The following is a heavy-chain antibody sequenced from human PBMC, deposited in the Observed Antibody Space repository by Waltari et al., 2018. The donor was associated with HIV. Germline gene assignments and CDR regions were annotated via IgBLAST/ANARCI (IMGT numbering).Heavy chain of an antibody. CDR2: IYYTGAT. D-gene: IGHD3-22*01. V-gene: IGHV4-39*01. CDR3: ARSSGHEYYFHGMHV. J-gene: IGHJ6*02. CDR1: GGSISTSGYY. Sequence: QVQLQESGPGLVKPSETLSLTCTVSGGSISTSGYYWGWIRQPPGMGLQWIGIIYYTGATYDNPSLKSGVTISVDTSNNQFSLKLTSVTAADTAVYYCARSSGHEYYFHGMHVWGQGTTVTVSS.